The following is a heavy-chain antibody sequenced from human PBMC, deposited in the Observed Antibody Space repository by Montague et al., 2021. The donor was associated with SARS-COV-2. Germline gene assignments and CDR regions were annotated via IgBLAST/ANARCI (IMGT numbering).Heavy chain of an antibody. D-gene: IGHD3-16*01. Sequence: SETLSLTCTVSGDSITDDDWSWIRQPPGKGLEWIAYMSSSGSTNXNPSLKSRVTISVDTPKNQFSLKLTSMTAADTAVFYCAGGLGAKGFDYWGQGTLVTVSS. CDR2: MSSSGST. CDR1: GDSITDDD. J-gene: IGHJ4*02. V-gene: IGHV4-59*01. CDR3: AGGLGAKGFDY.